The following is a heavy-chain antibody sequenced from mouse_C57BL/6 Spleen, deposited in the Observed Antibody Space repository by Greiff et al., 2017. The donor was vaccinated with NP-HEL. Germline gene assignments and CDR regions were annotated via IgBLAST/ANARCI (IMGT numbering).Heavy chain of an antibody. J-gene: IGHJ4*01. D-gene: IGHD5-1*01. CDR1: GFHFSSYG. Sequence: EVKLVESGGDLVKPGGSLKLSCAASGFHFSSYGMSWVRQTPDKRLEWVATISSGGSYTYYPDSVKGRFTISRDNAKNTLYLQMSSLKSEDTAMYYCARRRSNYAMDYWGQGTSVTVSS. V-gene: IGHV5-6*02. CDR3: ARRRSNYAMDY. CDR2: ISSGGSYT.